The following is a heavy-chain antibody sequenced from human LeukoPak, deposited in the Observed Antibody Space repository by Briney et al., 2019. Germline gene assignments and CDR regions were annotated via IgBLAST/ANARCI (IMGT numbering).Heavy chain of an antibody. CDR2: IYIDGTT. V-gene: IGHV3-53*01. Sequence: IYIDGTTYYADSVKGRFTISRGQANNTLYLQMNTLRDEDTAVYYCARGPRYSFYWGQGTLVSVSS. CDR3: ARGPRYSFY. J-gene: IGHJ4*02. D-gene: IGHD6-13*01.